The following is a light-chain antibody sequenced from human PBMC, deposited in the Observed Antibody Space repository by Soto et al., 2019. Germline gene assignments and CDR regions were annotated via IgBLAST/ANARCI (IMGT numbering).Light chain of an antibody. CDR3: QSFCRRLSGSLV. V-gene: IGLV1-40*01. CDR1: SSNIGAGYD. CDR2: GNS. Sequence: QSVLTQPPSVSGAPGQRVTISCTGSSSNIGAGYDVHWYQQLPGTAPKLLIYGNSNRPSGVPDRFSGSKSGTSASLAIPGAQGEDGADFYCQSFCRRLSGSLVFGGGTKLTVL. J-gene: IGLJ2*01.